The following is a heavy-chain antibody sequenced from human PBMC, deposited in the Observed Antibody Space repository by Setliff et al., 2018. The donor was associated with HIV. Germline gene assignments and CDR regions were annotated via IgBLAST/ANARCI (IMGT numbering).Heavy chain of an antibody. J-gene: IGHJ4*02. V-gene: IGHV4-61*02. CDR2: IYTSGST. Sequence: SETLSLTCTLSGFSISSDGFYWSWVRQPAGRGLEWIGRIYTSGSTNYNPSLKSRVAMSVDTSRNQFSLKLTSVTAADTAVYYCARRPIKGYGPFDSWGPGTLVTVSS. D-gene: IGHD2-15*01. CDR3: ARRPIKGYGPFDS. CDR1: GFSISSDGFY.